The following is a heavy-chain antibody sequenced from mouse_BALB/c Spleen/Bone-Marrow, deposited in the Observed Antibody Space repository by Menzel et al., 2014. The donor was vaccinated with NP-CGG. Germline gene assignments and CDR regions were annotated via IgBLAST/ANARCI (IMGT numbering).Heavy chain of an antibody. V-gene: IGHV5-9-2*01. Sequence: EVQLVESGGGLVKSGGSLKLSCAASGFTFNNYGMSWVRQTPEKRLEWVATISGGGSYTFYPDSVTGRFTISRDNAKNDLYLQLSSLRSEDTALYYCARHAYYDQTEVSFVYWGQGTLVTVAA. CDR3: ARHAYYDQTEVSFVY. J-gene: IGHJ3*01. CDR2: ISGGGSYT. CDR1: GFTFNNYG. D-gene: IGHD2-4*01.